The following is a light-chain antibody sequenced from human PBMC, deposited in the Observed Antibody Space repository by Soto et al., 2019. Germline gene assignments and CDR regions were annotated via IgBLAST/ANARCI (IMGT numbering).Light chain of an antibody. J-gene: IGKJ5*01. V-gene: IGKV3-15*01. CDR1: QSVGSN. Sequence: ILLSQSPATLPVSPGERATLSCRASQSVGSNLAWFQQKPGQXPXXXXXGXXXXAXGXXARFSGSGSGTEFTLTISSLQSEDFAVYYCQQYNNWPPFTFGQGTRLEIK. CDR3: QQYNNWPPFT. CDR2: GXX.